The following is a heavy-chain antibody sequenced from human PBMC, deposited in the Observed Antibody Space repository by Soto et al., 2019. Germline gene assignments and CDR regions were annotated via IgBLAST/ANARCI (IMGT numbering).Heavy chain of an antibody. D-gene: IGHD3-10*01. Sequence: GGSLRLSCAASGFTFSSYGMHWVRQAPGKGLEWVAVISYDGSNKYYADSVKGLFTISRDNSKNTLYLQMNSLRAEDTAVYYCAKDLTMVRGPRQSYYYYGMDVWGQGTTVTVSS. CDR3: AKDLTMVRGPRQSYYYYGMDV. V-gene: IGHV3-30*18. CDR2: ISYDGSNK. CDR1: GFTFSSYG. J-gene: IGHJ6*02.